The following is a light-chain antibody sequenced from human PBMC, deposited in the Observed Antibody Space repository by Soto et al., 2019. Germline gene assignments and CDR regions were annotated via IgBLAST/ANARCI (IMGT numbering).Light chain of an antibody. CDR3: CSYAGSNSFL. J-gene: IGLJ2*01. CDR2: EAS. V-gene: IGLV2-23*02. CDR1: SGDVGTYNR. Sequence: QSALTQPASVSGSPGQSITISRTGSSGDVGTYNRVSWYQQHPGKAPKLIISEASKRPSGISSRFSGSKSGNTASLTISGLQAEDEANYYCCSYAGSNSFLFGGGTKLTVL.